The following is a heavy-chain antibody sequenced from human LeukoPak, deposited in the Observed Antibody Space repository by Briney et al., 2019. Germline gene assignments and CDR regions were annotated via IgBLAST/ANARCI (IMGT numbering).Heavy chain of an antibody. V-gene: IGHV5-51*01. CDR1: GYSFTSYW. J-gene: IGHJ5*02. Sequence: GESLKISCKGSGYSFTSYWIGWVRQMPGKGLEWMGIIYPGDSDTRYSPSFQGQVTISADKSISTAYLQWSSLKASDTAMYYCARGLVGATGGYNWFDPWGQGTLVTVSS. CDR3: ARGLVGATGGYNWFDP. D-gene: IGHD1-26*01. CDR2: IYPGDSDT.